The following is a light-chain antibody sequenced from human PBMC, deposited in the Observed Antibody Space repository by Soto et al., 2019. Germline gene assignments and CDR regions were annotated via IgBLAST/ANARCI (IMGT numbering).Light chain of an antibody. CDR1: QSISSY. CDR2: AAS. Sequence: DIQMTQSPPSLSASVGDRVTITCRASQSISSYLNWYQQKPGKAPKLLIYAASSLQSGVPSRFSGSGSGTDFTLTISCLQSEDFATYYCQQYYSYPRTFGQGTKVDIK. CDR3: QQYYSYPRT. J-gene: IGKJ1*01. V-gene: IGKV1-39*01.